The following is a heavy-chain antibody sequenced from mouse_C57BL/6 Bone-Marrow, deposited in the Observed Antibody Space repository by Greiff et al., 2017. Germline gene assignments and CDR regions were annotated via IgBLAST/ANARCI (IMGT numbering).Heavy chain of an antibody. D-gene: IGHD2-3*01. V-gene: IGHV7-3*01. CDR1: GFTFTDYY. Sequence: EVKLVESGGGLVQPGGSLSLSCAASGFTFTDYYMSWVRQPPGKALEWLGFIRNKANGYTTEYSASVKGRFTISRDNSQSILYLQMNALRAEDSAAYYCARWGDGPFDYWGQGTTLTVSS. CDR2: IRNKANGYTT. CDR3: ARWGDGPFDY. J-gene: IGHJ2*01.